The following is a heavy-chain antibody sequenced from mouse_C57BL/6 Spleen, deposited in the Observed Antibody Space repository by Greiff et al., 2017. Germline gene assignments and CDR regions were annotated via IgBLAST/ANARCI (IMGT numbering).Heavy chain of an antibody. Sequence: QVQLQQPGAELVKPGASVKLSCKASGYTFTSYWMQWVKQRPGQGLEWIGEIDPSDSYTNYNQKFKGKATLTVDTSSSTAYMQRSSLTSEDSAVYYCARANWDPFDYWGQGTTLTVSS. CDR1: GYTFTSYW. J-gene: IGHJ2*01. D-gene: IGHD4-1*01. CDR3: ARANWDPFDY. V-gene: IGHV1-50*01. CDR2: IDPSDSYT.